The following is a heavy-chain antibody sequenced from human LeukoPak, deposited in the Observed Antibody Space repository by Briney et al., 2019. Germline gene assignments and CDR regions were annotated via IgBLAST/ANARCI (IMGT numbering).Heavy chain of an antibody. Sequence: SGPTLVNPTQTPTLTCTFSGLSLSTSGVGVGWIRQPPGKALEWLALIYWNDDKRYSPSLKSRLTITKDTSKNQVVLTMTNMDPVDTATYYCAHSRSGYWGFDPWGQGTLVTVSS. V-gene: IGHV2-5*01. CDR3: AHSRSGYWGFDP. CDR2: IYWNDDK. D-gene: IGHD3-3*01. CDR1: GLSLSTSGVG. J-gene: IGHJ5*02.